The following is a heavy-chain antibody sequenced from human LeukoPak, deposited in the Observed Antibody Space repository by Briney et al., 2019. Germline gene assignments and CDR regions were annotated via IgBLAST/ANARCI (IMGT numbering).Heavy chain of an antibody. J-gene: IGHJ4*02. CDR3: ARDLMGIAYRGAFYY. V-gene: IGHV3-23*01. CDR2: ISGSGGST. CDR1: GLTFSSYA. D-gene: IGHD6-13*01. Sequence: GGSLRLSCAASGLTFSSYAMSWVRQAPGKGLEWVSAISGSGGSTYYADSVKGRFTISRDNSKNTLYLQMNSLRAEDTAVYYCARDLMGIAYRGAFYYWGQGTLVTVSS.